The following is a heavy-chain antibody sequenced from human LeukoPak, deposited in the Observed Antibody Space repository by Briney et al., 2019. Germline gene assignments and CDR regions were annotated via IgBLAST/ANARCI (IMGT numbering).Heavy chain of an antibody. Sequence: GVSLRLSCAASGVTFTGNWMSWVRQAPGKGLEWVANINGEGTSIHYVDSVKGRFTISRDNTKNSVFLQMNSLRADDTAVYYCARDGFSTGSHDYWGQGTLVTVSS. CDR2: INGEGTSI. D-gene: IGHD6-19*01. CDR1: GVTFTGNW. J-gene: IGHJ4*02. CDR3: ARDGFSTGSHDY. V-gene: IGHV3-7*01.